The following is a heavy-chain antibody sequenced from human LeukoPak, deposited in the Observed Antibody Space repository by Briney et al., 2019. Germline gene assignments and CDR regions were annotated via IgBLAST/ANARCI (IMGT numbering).Heavy chain of an antibody. Sequence: SETLSLTCTVSGYSIRSGYYWGWIRQPPGKGLEWIGYIYHSGSTYYNPSLKSRVTISVDRSKNQFSLKLSSVTAADTAVYYCARVYSSGSRAFQHWGQGTLVTVSS. V-gene: IGHV4-38-2*02. CDR2: IYHSGST. CDR3: ARVYSSGSRAFQH. J-gene: IGHJ1*01. D-gene: IGHD6-19*01. CDR1: GYSIRSGYY.